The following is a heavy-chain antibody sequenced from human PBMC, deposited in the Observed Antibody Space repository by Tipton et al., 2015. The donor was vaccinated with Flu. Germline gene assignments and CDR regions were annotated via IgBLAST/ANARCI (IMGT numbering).Heavy chain of an antibody. CDR2: VFHSGLT. J-gene: IGHJ5*02. CDR3: ARDFHPTSNWFDP. CDR1: GGSINSTTYS. Sequence: TLSLTCTVSGGSINSTTYSWGWVRQPPGKGLEWIATVFHSGLTYYNPSLKSRVSISIDTSKNQFSLRMNSVTAADSAVYYCARDFHPTSNWFDPWGQGTLVTVSS. V-gene: IGHV4-39*07.